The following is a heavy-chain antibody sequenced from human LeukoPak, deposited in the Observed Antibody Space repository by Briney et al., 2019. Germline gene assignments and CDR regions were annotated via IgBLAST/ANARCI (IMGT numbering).Heavy chain of an antibody. D-gene: IGHD4-11*01. Sequence: GGSLRLSCAASGFTFSSYAMSWVRQAPGKGLEWVAVISYDGSNKYYADSVKGRFTISRDNSKNTLYLQMNSLRAEDTAVYYCAKEMTTWFYYFDYWGQGTLVTVSS. V-gene: IGHV3-30*18. CDR1: GFTFSSYA. CDR3: AKEMTTWFYYFDY. CDR2: ISYDGSNK. J-gene: IGHJ4*02.